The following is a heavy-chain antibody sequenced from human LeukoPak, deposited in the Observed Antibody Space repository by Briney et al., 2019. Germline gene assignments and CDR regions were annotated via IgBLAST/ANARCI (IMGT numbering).Heavy chain of an antibody. CDR1: GYTFTTYG. D-gene: IGHD4-11*01. V-gene: IGHV1-18*01. CDR3: ARLMGYSDYPFDY. Sequence: ASVKVSCKASGYTFTTYGISWVRQAPGQGLEWMGWISPDNGNIIYAQKVQDRVTMTTDTSTSTAYMELGGLRSDDTALYYCARLMGYSDYPFDYWGQGTLVTVSS. J-gene: IGHJ4*02. CDR2: ISPDNGNI.